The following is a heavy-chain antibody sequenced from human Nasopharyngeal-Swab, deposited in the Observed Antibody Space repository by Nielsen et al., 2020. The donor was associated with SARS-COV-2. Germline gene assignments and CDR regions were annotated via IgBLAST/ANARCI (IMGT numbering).Heavy chain of an antibody. Sequence: WLRQPPGQGLEWVANIKQDGSEEYYVDPVKGRFTISRDNAKNSLYLQMNSLRAEDTAVYYCARDADSGSYAPVGMDVWGQGTTVTVSS. J-gene: IGHJ6*02. CDR3: ARDADSGSYAPVGMDV. D-gene: IGHD1-26*01. V-gene: IGHV3-7*01. CDR2: IKQDGSEE.